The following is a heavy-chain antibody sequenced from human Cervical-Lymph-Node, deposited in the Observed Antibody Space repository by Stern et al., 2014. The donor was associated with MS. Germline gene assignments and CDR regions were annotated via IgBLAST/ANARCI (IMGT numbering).Heavy chain of an antibody. J-gene: IGHJ4*02. V-gene: IGHV1-69*01. Sequence: QVQLVQSGAEGKKPGSSVKVSCKASGGTFSSYAISWVRQAPGQGLEWMGGIFPIFGTANYAQKFQGRVTITADESTSTAYMELSSLRSEDTAVYYCARSLRSVVVTALTGYYFDYWGQGTLVTVSS. CDR1: GGTFSSYA. CDR2: IFPIFGTA. CDR3: ARSLRSVVVTALTGYYFDY. D-gene: IGHD2-21*02.